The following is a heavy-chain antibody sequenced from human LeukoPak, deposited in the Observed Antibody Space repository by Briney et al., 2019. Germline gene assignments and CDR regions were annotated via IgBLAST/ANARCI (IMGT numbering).Heavy chain of an antibody. CDR1: GFTFTTYT. D-gene: IGHD5-12*01. Sequence: GGSLRLSCAASGFTFTTYTINWARQAPGKGLEWVSYISGTGDIIQYADSVRGRFTISRDNAENSVSLQMNSLRVEDTATYYCARDRALVAFDYWGQGALVTVSS. CDR2: ISGTGDII. J-gene: IGHJ4*02. V-gene: IGHV3-48*01. CDR3: ARDRALVAFDY.